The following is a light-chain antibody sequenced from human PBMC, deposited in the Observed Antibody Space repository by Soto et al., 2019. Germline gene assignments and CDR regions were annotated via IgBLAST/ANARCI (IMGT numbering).Light chain of an antibody. CDR1: QTISRW. J-gene: IGKJ5*01. CDR3: HSRA. CDR2: DAS. Sequence: IQLTQTPATLSASVGDEVTITCRASQTISRWLAWYQQKPGRAPKLLIYDASTLESGVPSRFSGSGSETEFTLNISRLQTDDFATYFCHSRAFGQGTRLEIK. V-gene: IGKV1-5*01.